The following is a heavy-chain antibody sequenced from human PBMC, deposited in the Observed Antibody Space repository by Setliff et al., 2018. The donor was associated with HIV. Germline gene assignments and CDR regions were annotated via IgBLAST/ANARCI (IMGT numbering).Heavy chain of an antibody. CDR3: AAREGANPFQH. J-gene: IGHJ1*01. Sequence: GGSLRLSCAASGFTFSTYSMVWVRQAPGKGLEWVSGIGGAYDGNTYHADSVKGRFTIFRENSKNTLYLQMNSLRAEDTAVYYCAAREGANPFQHWGQGTLVTVSS. V-gene: IGHV3-23*01. D-gene: IGHD1-26*01. CDR1: GFTFSTYS. CDR2: IGGAYDGNT.